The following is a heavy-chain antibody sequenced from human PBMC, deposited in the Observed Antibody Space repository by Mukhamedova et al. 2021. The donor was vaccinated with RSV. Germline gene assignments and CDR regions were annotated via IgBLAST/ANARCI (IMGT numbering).Heavy chain of an antibody. D-gene: IGHD3-22*01. J-gene: IGHJ6*02. Sequence: AYAASVKGRFTISRDDSKNTAYLQMNSLKTEDTAVHYCTRLIDSSGYYYNYYYGIDVWGQGTTVTVSS. V-gene: IGHV3-73*01. CDR3: TRLIDSSGYYYNYYYGIDV.